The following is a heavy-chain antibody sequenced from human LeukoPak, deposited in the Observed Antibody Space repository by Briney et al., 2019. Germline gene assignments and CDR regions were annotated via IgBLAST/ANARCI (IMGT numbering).Heavy chain of an antibody. CDR2: ISSSSSYT. D-gene: IGHD6-19*01. J-gene: IGHJ4*02. Sequence: GGSLRLSCAASGFTFSDYYMSWIRQAPGKGLERVSYISSSSSYTNYADSVKGRFTISRDNAKNSLYLQMNSLRAEDTAVYYCARRSYSSGYYFDYWGQGTLVTVSS. V-gene: IGHV3-11*03. CDR1: GFTFSDYY. CDR3: ARRSYSSGYYFDY.